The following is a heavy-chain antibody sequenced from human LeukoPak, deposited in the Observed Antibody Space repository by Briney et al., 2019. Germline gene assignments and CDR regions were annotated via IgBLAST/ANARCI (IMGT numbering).Heavy chain of an antibody. V-gene: IGHV1-18*01. J-gene: IGHJ6*02. CDR1: GYTFTSYG. CDR2: ISAYNGNT. Sequence: GASVKVSCKASGYTFTSYGISWVRQASGQGLEWMGWISAYNGNTSYAQKLQGRVTMTTDTSTSTAYMELRSLRSDDTAVYYCAREGYYGSGSYYYYYGMGVWGQGTTVTVSS. D-gene: IGHD3-10*01. CDR3: AREGYYGSGSYYYYYGMGV.